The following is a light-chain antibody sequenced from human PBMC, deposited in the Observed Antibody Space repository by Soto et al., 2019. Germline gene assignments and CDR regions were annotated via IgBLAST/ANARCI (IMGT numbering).Light chain of an antibody. Sequence: QSVLTQPPSASGSPGQSVTISCTGTSSDIGGNNYVSWYQQHPGKAPKLMIYEVTKRPSGVPDRFSGSMSGNTASLTVSGLQAEDEADYYCSSNGGSYSDAVFGGGTKLTVL. CDR3: SSNGGSYSDAV. CDR1: SSDIGGNNY. CDR2: EVT. V-gene: IGLV2-8*01. J-gene: IGLJ2*01.